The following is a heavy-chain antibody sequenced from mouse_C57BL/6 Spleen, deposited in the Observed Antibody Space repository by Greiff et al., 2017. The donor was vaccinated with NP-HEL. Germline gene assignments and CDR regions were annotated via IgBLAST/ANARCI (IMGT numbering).Heavy chain of an antibody. CDR1: GFTFSSYA. J-gene: IGHJ3*01. Sequence: EVQGVESGGGLVKPGGSLKLSCAASGFTFSSYAMSWVRQTPEKRLEWVATISDGGSYTYYPDNVKGRFTISRDNAKNNLYLQMSHLKSEDTAMYYCARDYYGSSYKGFAYWGQGTLVTVSA. CDR2: ISDGGSYT. CDR3: ARDYYGSSYKGFAY. V-gene: IGHV5-4*01. D-gene: IGHD1-1*01.